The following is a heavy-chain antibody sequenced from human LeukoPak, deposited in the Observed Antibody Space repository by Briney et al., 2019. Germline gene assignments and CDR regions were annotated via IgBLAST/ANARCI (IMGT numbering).Heavy chain of an antibody. J-gene: IGHJ4*02. CDR3: ARDGIVGSPLFKFDY. Sequence: PGGSLRLSCAASGFTFNNYAIHWVRQAPGKGLEWVAIISFDGGNKYCADSVKGRFTISRDNSKNTLYLQMNSLRAEDTAVYYCARDGIVGSPLFKFDYWGQGTLVTVSS. CDR2: ISFDGGNK. V-gene: IGHV3-30-3*01. D-gene: IGHD1-26*01. CDR1: GFTFNNYA.